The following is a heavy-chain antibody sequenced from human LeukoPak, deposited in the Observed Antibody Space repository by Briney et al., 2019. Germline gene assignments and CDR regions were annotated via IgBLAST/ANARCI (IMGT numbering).Heavy chain of an antibody. CDR3: ARWVGDGYDF. Sequence: GGSLRLSCAASGFTFSGYWMSWVRQAPAKGLERVANIKQDGSDKHYVDSVKGRFTISRDNAKNSLYLEMNSLRPEDTAVYYCARWVGDGYDFWGLGTLVTVSS. CDR2: IKQDGSDK. V-gene: IGHV3-7*01. D-gene: IGHD5-24*01. J-gene: IGHJ4*03. CDR1: GFTFSGYW.